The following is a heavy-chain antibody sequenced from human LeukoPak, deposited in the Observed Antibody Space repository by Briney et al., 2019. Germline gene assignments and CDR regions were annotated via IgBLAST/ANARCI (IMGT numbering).Heavy chain of an antibody. CDR2: IDNRGSI. CDR3: ARDSDSGFQ. D-gene: IGHD3-16*01. J-gene: IGHJ4*02. V-gene: IGHV4-34*01. CDR1: GGSFSFYF. Sequence: SETLSLTCTVSGGSFSFYFRHWIRQPPGEGLDWIGEIDNRGSIQYKPSLRSRGIISIDTSGNHFSLKLTSVTAADTAVYFCARDSDSGFQWGQGMLVTVSS.